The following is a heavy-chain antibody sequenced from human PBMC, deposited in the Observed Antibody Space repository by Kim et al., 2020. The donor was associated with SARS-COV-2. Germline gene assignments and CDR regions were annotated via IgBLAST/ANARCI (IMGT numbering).Heavy chain of an antibody. J-gene: IGHJ1*01. Sequence: GGSLRLSCEASGFSFSSYWITWVRQAPGKGLEWVASIKQGESEKNYVDSVKGRFIISRDNAKNSLYLQMNSLRAEDTAVYYCTALGNWGQGTLVTVSS. CDR3: TALGN. V-gene: IGHV3-7*03. CDR2: IKQGESEK. CDR1: GFSFSSYW.